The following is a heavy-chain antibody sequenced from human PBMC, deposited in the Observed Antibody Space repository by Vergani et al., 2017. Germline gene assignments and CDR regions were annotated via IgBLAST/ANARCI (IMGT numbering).Heavy chain of an antibody. CDR2: ISGQNFRT. J-gene: IGHJ4*02. V-gene: IGHV3-23*01. Sequence: EVQLLESGGDLVQPGGSLRLSCTASGFIFSTYAMSWVRQAPGKGLEWVSGISGQNFRTHYADSVKGRFTISRDDSKNTVYLQINSLRAEDTAFYYCAGPQGTSAYYYGGFDYWGQGILVTVSP. CDR1: GFIFSTYA. CDR3: AGPQGTSAYYYGGFDY. D-gene: IGHD3-22*01.